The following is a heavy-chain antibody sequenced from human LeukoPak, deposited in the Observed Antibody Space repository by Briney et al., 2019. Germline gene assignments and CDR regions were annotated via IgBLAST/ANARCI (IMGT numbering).Heavy chain of an antibody. CDR3: ARGVAENGDPNYFDP. CDR1: GFIFSRYA. V-gene: IGHV3-33*01. D-gene: IGHD1-14*01. Sequence: RSGGSLTLSCAASGFIFSRYAMHWVRQAPGTGLEWVAVVWSDGTTEYHIDSAKGRFTISRDNSKNTLYLQMNSLRAEDTAVYSCARGVAENGDPNYFDPWGRGTLVTVSS. J-gene: IGHJ5*02. CDR2: VWSDGTTE.